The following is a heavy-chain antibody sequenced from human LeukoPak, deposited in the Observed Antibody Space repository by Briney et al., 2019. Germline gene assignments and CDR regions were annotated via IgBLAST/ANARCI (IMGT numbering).Heavy chain of an antibody. J-gene: IGHJ4*02. CDR3: ALSSGWSGDYFDY. Sequence: ASVKVSCKASGYTFTSYAMRWVRQAPGQRLEWMGWINAGNGNTKYSQKFQGRVTITRDTSASTAYTELSSLRSEDTAVYYCALSSGWSGDYFDYWGQGTLVTVSS. CDR2: INAGNGNT. D-gene: IGHD6-19*01. CDR1: GYTFTSYA. V-gene: IGHV1-3*01.